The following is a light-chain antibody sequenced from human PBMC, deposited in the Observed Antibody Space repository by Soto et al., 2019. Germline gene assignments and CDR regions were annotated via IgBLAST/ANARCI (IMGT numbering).Light chain of an antibody. CDR1: QDINSY. Sequence: DVQMTQSPSSLSASVGDRVTITCRASQDINSYLAWYQQKPGNDPKSLIYAAASLQTGVPTRFLRSESGTDFTLTINNLQPEDSATYYCKQYNIYPLTVAGGTMVEIK. V-gene: IGKV1D-16*01. CDR3: KQYNIYPLT. J-gene: IGKJ4*01. CDR2: AAA.